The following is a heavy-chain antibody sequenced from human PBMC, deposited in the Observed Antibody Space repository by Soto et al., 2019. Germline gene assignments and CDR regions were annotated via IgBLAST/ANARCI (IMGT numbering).Heavy chain of an antibody. CDR1: GYSFTKYW. CDR2: IYPGDSDT. Sequence: GESLKISCKGSGYSFTKYWIGWVRQMPGKGLEWMGIIYPGDSDTRYSPSFQGQVTISADKSISTAYLQWSSLKASDTAMYYCARSSDSSGSLGPFDAFDIWGQGTMVTVSS. CDR3: ARSSDSSGSLGPFDAFDI. J-gene: IGHJ3*02. V-gene: IGHV5-51*01. D-gene: IGHD3-22*01.